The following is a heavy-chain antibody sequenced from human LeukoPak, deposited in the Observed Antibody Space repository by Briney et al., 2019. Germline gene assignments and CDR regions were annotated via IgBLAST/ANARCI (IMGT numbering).Heavy chain of an antibody. D-gene: IGHD6-13*01. CDR3: ARQGAAEVTWFDP. J-gene: IGHJ5*02. CDR2: IYYSGST. CDR1: GGSISSSSYY. Sequence: SETLSLTCTVSGGSISSSSYYWGWIRQPPGKGLEWIGSIYYSGSTYYNPSLKSRVTIPVDTSKNQFSLKLSSVTAADTAVYYCARQGAAEVTWFDPWGQGTLVTVSS. V-gene: IGHV4-39*01.